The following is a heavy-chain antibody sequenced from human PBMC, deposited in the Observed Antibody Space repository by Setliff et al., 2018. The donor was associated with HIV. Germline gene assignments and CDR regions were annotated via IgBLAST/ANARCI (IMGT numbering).Heavy chain of an antibody. D-gene: IGHD2-21*01. CDR2: INQDGSEK. CDR3: AKRRVCNTSCYIVDYMDV. V-gene: IGHV3-7*03. Sequence: GSLRLSCAASGFTFNNYWMAWVRQAPGKGLEWVGNINQDGSEKNYVDSVKGRFSISRDNSKNTLYLQMNSLRAEDTAIYYCAKRRVCNTSCYIVDYMDVWGKGTTVTVSS. J-gene: IGHJ6*03. CDR1: GFTFNNYW.